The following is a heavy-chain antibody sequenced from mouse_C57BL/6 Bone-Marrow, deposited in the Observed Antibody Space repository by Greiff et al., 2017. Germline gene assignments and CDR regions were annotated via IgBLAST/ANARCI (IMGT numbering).Heavy chain of an antibody. D-gene: IGHD1-1*01. J-gene: IGHJ1*03. CDR2: ISSGSSTI. CDR1: GFTFSDYG. V-gene: IGHV5-17*01. Sequence: EVILVESGGGLVKPGGSLKLSCAASGFTFSDYGMHWVRQAPEKGLEWVAYISSGSSTIYYADTVKGRFTISRDNAKNTLFLQMTSLRSEDTAMYYCARRGIYYYGSSYWYFDVWGTGTTVTVSS. CDR3: ARRGIYYYGSSYWYFDV.